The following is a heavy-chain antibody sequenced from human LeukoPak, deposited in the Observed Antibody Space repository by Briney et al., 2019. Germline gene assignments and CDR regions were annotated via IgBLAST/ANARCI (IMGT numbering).Heavy chain of an antibody. V-gene: IGHV3-7*01. Sequence: GGSLRLSCAASGFTFSSYAMSWVRQAPGKGLEWVANIKQDGSEKYYVDSVKGRFTISRDNAKNSLYLQMNSLRAEDTAVYYCARDQVALFDYWGQGTLVTVSS. D-gene: IGHD5-12*01. CDR3: ARDQVALFDY. CDR2: IKQDGSEK. J-gene: IGHJ4*02. CDR1: GFTFSSYA.